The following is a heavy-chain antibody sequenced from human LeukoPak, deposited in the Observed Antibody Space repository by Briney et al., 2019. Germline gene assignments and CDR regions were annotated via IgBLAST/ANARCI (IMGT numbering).Heavy chain of an antibody. D-gene: IGHD3-3*01. Sequence: GGSLRLSCAASGFTFSSYAMSWVRQAPGKGLEWVSAISGSGGSTYYADSVKGRFTIPRDNSKNTLYLQMNSLRAEDTAVYYCASFGSEGYYDFWSGYYTGIDYWGQGTLVTVSS. J-gene: IGHJ4*02. CDR1: GFTFSSYA. CDR3: ASFGSEGYYDFWSGYYTGIDY. V-gene: IGHV3-23*01. CDR2: ISGSGGST.